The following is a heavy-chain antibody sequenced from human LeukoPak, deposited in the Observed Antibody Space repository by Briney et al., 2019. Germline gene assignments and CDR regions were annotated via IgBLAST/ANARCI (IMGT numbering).Heavy chain of an antibody. CDR1: GFTFGSYA. J-gene: IGHJ4*02. Sequence: LPGGSLRLSCAASGFTFGSYAMSWVRQAPGKGLQWVSGISGSGGSTYYADSVEGRFTISRDNSKNTLYLQMNSLRAEDTAVYYCAKSHITRYPLQYYFDLWGQGAQVIVSS. V-gene: IGHV3-23*01. D-gene: IGHD2-21*01. CDR3: AKSHITRYPLQYYFDL. CDR2: ISGSGGST.